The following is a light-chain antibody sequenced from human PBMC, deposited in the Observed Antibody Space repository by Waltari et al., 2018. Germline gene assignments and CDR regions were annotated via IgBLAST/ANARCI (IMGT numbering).Light chain of an antibody. CDR3: RSHSTNNIVL. CDR2: DVN. Sequence: QSGLTQPASVSASPGASITISCTGTSGDIGGSDFVSWYQHHPGRAPKVLIFDVNHRPSGISDRCAGSKSGNMASLTISELQPEDDADYYCRSHSTNNIVLFGGGTKVTVL. J-gene: IGLJ2*01. V-gene: IGLV2-14*01. CDR1: SGDIGGSDF.